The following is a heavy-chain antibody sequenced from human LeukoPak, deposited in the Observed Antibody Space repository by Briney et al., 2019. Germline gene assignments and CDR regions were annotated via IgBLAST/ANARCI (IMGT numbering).Heavy chain of an antibody. D-gene: IGHD6-19*01. J-gene: IGHJ4*02. Sequence: SETLSLTCAVYGGSFSGYYWSWIRQPPGKGLEWIGEINHSGSTNYNPSLKGRVTISVDTSKNQFSLKLSSVTAADTAVYYCARTGYSSGWWTSYYFDYWGQGTLVTVSS. CDR1: GGSFSGYY. CDR2: INHSGST. V-gene: IGHV4-34*01. CDR3: ARTGYSSGWWTSYYFDY.